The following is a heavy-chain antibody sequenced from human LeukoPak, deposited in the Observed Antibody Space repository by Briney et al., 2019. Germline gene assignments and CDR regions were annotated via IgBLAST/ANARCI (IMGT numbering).Heavy chain of an antibody. CDR1: GGSTSSYY. D-gene: IGHD2-21*02. CDR3: ARVLSGDFPQGAFDI. V-gene: IGHV4-4*07. J-gene: IGHJ3*02. CDR2: IYASGNT. Sequence: SETLSLTCTVAGGSTSSYYCSWVRQPAGKGLEWIGRIYASGNTNYNPSLKSRVTISVGTSKNQFSLKLTSVTAADTAVYYCARVLSGDFPQGAFDIWGQGTMVTVSS.